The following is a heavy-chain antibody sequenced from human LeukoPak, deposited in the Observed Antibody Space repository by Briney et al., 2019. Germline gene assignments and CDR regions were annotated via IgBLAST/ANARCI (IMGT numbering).Heavy chain of an antibody. Sequence: GGSLRLSCAASGFTFSSYAMHWVRQAPGKGLEWVTLISYDGSSKYYADSVKGRFTISRDNSKNTLYLQMNSLRAEDTAVYYCARRVPGGYGDYTRGSGAFDIWGQGTMVTVSS. CDR1: GFTFSSYA. V-gene: IGHV3-30*14. CDR2: ISYDGSSK. J-gene: IGHJ3*02. D-gene: IGHD4-17*01. CDR3: ARRVPGGYGDYTRGSGAFDI.